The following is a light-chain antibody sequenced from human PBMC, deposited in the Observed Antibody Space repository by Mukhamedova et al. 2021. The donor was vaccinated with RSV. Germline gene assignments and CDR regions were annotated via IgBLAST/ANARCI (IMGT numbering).Light chain of an antibody. CDR2: DAS. Sequence: DIAKYLNWYQQKPGKAPNLLISDASTLGTGVPLRFSGSGSETAYTLTISNLQPADMSTYYCQQYRSLPFPFGQGTRLESK. V-gene: IGKV1-33*01. CDR3: QQYRSLPFP. CDR1: DIAKY. J-gene: IGKJ5*01.